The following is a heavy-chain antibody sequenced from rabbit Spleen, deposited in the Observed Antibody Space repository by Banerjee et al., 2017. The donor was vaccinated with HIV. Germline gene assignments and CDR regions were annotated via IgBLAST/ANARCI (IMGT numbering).Heavy chain of an antibody. CDR2: INVDSGIT. V-gene: IGHV1S43*01. D-gene: IGHD6-1*01. Sequence: QEQLVESGGGLVKPGGTLTLTCSASGIDFSRDYYMCWVRQAPGKGLEWIAGINVDSGITWYASWVSGRFTISRSTSLSTVDLRMTGLTVADTATYFCARDYVGYIGYGYYFNLWGPGTLVTVS. J-gene: IGHJ4*01. CDR3: ARDYVGYIGYGYYFNL. CDR1: GIDFSRDYY.